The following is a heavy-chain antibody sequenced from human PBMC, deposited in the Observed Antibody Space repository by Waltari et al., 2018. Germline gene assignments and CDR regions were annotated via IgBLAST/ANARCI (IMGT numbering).Heavy chain of an antibody. CDR2: IKHSGST. Sequence: QVQLQQWGAGLLKPSETLSLTCAVYGGSFSGYYWSWIRQPPGKGLEWIGEIKHSGSTNYNPSLKSRVTISVDTSKNQFSLKLSSVTAADTAVYYCARNYYDSSGYYYATYWCFDLWGRGTLVTVSS. CDR3: ARNYYDSSGYYYATYWCFDL. V-gene: IGHV4-34*01. J-gene: IGHJ2*01. CDR1: GGSFSGYY. D-gene: IGHD3-22*01.